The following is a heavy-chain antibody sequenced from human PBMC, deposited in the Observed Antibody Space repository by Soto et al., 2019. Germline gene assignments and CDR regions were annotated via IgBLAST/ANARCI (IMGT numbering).Heavy chain of an antibody. Sequence: EVQLVESGGGLVKPGGSLRLSCAASGFTFSNAWMNWVRQAPGKGLEWVGRIKSKTDDGKTDYAAPVKNRFTISREDSKNTLYLQMNSLKTEDTSVYYCTTESRDSSSWLYYYGMDVWGQGTKVTVSS. CDR2: IKSKTDDGKT. V-gene: IGHV3-15*07. D-gene: IGHD6-13*01. CDR3: TTESRDSSSWLYYYGMDV. CDR1: GFTFSNAW. J-gene: IGHJ6*02.